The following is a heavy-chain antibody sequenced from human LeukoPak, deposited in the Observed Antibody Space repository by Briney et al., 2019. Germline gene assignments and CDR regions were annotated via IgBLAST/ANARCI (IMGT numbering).Heavy chain of an antibody. CDR2: IKQDRGEK. CDR3: ARERQNKDFWSGGDY. V-gene: IGHV3-7*01. CDR1: GFTFSSYS. D-gene: IGHD3-3*01. J-gene: IGHJ4*02. Sequence: GGSLRLSCAASGFTFSSYSMSWVRQAPGKGLEWVANIKQDRGEKYYVDSVKGRFTISRDNAKNSLYLQMNTLRPEDTAVYYCARERQNKDFWSGGDYWGQGTLVTVSS.